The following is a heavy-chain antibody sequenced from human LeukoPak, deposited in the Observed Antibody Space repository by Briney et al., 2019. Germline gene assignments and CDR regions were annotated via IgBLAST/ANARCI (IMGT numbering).Heavy chain of an antibody. D-gene: IGHD2-8*01. Sequence: GGSLRLSCAASGFTFSDYYMSWIRQTPGKGPEWVSYISGSGTTMEYAKSVKGRFTISRDNAKDSLYLQMNSLEAEDTAVYYCAKGHTYGMIWGQGTPVSVSS. CDR2: ISGSGTTM. CDR3: AKGHTYGMI. CDR1: GFTFSDYY. J-gene: IGHJ4*02. V-gene: IGHV3-11*01.